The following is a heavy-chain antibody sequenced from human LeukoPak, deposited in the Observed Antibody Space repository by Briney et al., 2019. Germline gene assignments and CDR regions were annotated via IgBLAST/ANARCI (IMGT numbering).Heavy chain of an antibody. J-gene: IGHJ4*02. CDR3: ARDRSESLDY. D-gene: IGHD3-3*01. V-gene: IGHV3-30-3*01. CDR2: ISYDSSNE. Sequence: GGSLRLSCAASGFTFSSHALHWVRQAPGKGLEWVAVISYDSSNEWYRDSVKGRFTISRDNSNNTLHLQMNSLRPEDTAVYYCARDRSESLDYWGQGTLVTVSS. CDR1: GFTFSSHA.